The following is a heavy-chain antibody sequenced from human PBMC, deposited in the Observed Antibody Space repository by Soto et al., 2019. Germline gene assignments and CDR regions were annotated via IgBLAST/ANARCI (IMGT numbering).Heavy chain of an antibody. CDR2: VSPYSGNT. D-gene: IGHD3-10*01. V-gene: IGHV1-18*01. Sequence: QLQLVQSGVEMKKPGSSLKVSCQASGDTLTRYGISWVRQAPEQGLEWMGWVSPYSGNTNYSPKVQGRVTLTTEKTTSTAYMQLRSLTSDDTAVYYCAAGTFLGPWQYWGQGTLVTVSS. J-gene: IGHJ4*02. CDR3: AAGTFLGPWQY. CDR1: GDTLTRYG.